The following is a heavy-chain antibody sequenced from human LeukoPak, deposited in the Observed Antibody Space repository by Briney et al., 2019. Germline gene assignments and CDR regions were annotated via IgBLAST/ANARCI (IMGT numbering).Heavy chain of an antibody. CDR3: ARRRSSPFLGPYFDY. J-gene: IGHJ4*02. D-gene: IGHD2/OR15-2a*01. CDR2: IYYSGNT. V-gene: IGHV4-39*02. Sequence: KPSETLSLTCTVSGGSISSSTHYWGWIRQPPGKGLEWIGSIYYSGNTYYNPSLKSRVTISVDTSKNHFSLKLNSVTAADTAVYICARRRSSPFLGPYFDYWGQGTLVTVSS. CDR1: GGSISSSTHY.